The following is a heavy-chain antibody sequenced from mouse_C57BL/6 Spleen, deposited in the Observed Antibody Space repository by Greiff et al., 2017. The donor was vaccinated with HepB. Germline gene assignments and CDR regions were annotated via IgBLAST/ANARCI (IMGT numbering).Heavy chain of an antibody. V-gene: IGHV1-69*01. Sequence: QVQLQQPGAELVMPGASVKLSCKASGYTFTSYWMHWVKQRPGQGLEWIGEIDPSDSYTNYNQKFKGKSTLTVDKSSSTAYMQLSSLTSEDSAVYYCARTPYYGYDGGFAYWGQGTLVTVSA. CDR1: GYTFTSYW. CDR3: ARTPYYGYDGGFAY. D-gene: IGHD2-9*01. J-gene: IGHJ3*01. CDR2: IDPSDSYT.